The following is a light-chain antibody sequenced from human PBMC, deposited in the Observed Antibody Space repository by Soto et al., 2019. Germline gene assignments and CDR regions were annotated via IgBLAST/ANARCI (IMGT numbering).Light chain of an antibody. V-gene: IGLV2-14*01. Sequence: QSVLTQPASVSGSPGQSITISCTGTSSDVGGYNYVSWYQQHPGKAPKFMIYDVSNRPSGVSNRFSGSKSGNPASLTISGLQSEDEADYYCGSYTTSNTRQIVFGTGTKVTV. CDR2: DVS. CDR3: GSYTTSNTRQIV. CDR1: SSDVGGYNY. J-gene: IGLJ1*01.